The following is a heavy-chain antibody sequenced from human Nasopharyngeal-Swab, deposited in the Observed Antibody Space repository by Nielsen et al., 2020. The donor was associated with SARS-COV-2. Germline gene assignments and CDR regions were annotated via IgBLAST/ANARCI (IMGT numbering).Heavy chain of an antibody. V-gene: IGHV4-59*06. CDR2: IYYSGST. CDR1: GGSISSYY. CDR3: ARGPNSITILVDRRLVDYYMDV. J-gene: IGHJ6*03. Sequence: SETLSLTCTVSGGSISSYYWSWIRQHPGKGLEWIGYIYYSGSTYYNPSLKSRVTISVDTSKNQFSLKLSSVTAADTAVYYCARGPNSITILVDRRLVDYYMDVWGKGTTVTVSS. D-gene: IGHD3-3*01.